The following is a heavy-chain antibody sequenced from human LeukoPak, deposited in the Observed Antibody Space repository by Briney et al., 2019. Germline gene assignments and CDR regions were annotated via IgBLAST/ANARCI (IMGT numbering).Heavy chain of an antibody. V-gene: IGHV3-7*03. CDR2: INQDGSEY. CDR3: AKDASSGSSWYYFDY. CDR1: GFIFSSYW. D-gene: IGHD6-13*01. Sequence: GGSLRLSCGISGFIFSSYWMNWVRQAPGKGLEWVANINQDGSEYYYVDSVKGRFTISRDNAKNSLYLQMNSLRAEDTALYYCAKDASSGSSWYYFDYWGQGTLVTVSS. J-gene: IGHJ4*02.